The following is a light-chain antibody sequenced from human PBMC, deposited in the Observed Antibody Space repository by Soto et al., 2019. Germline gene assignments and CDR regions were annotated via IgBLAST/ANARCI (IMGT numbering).Light chain of an antibody. V-gene: IGKV3-20*01. CDR1: QSVSSAY. CDR3: QQSGSSFYT. J-gene: IGKJ2*01. Sequence: EIVLTQSPGTLSLSPGERATLSCRASQSVSSAYLAWYQQIPGQAPRLLIYVASSRATGIPDRFSGSGSGTDFPLTIRGLEPEAFAVYYCQQSGSSFYTFGQGTKLEI. CDR2: VAS.